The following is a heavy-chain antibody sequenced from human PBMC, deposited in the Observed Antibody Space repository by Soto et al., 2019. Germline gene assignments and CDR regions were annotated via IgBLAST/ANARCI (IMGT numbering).Heavy chain of an antibody. V-gene: IGHV3-74*01. Sequence: GGSLRLSCAASGFTFSSYWMHWVRQAPGKGLVWVSRINSDGSSTSYADSVKGRFTISRDNAKNTLYLQMNSLRAEDTAVYYCASEVAARPKDDWGQGTLVTVS. D-gene: IGHD6-6*01. J-gene: IGHJ4*02. CDR1: GFTFSSYW. CDR3: ASEVAARPKDD. CDR2: INSDGSST.